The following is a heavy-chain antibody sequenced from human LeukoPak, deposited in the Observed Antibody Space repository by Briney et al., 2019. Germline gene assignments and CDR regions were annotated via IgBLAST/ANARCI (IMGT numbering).Heavy chain of an antibody. CDR3: ARHIAAAGSDFDY. V-gene: IGHV1-69*13. Sequence: GASVKVSCKASGGTFSSYAISWVRQAPGQGLEWMGGIIPIFGTANYAQKFQGRVTITADESTSTAYMELRSLRSDDTAVYYCARHIAAAGSDFDYWGQGTLVTVSS. CDR2: IIPIFGTA. D-gene: IGHD6-13*01. J-gene: IGHJ4*02. CDR1: GGTFSSYA.